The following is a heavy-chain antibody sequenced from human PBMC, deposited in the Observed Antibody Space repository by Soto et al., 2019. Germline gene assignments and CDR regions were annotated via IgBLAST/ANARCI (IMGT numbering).Heavy chain of an antibody. CDR3: AISTITMIVVGAFDI. Sequence: ASVKVSCKVSGYTLTELSMHWVRQAPGKGLEWMGGFDPEDGETIYAQKFQGRVTMTEDTSTDTAYKELSSLRSEDTAVYYCAISTITMIVVGAFDIWGQGTMVTVSS. D-gene: IGHD3-22*01. CDR1: GYTLTELS. J-gene: IGHJ3*02. CDR2: FDPEDGET. V-gene: IGHV1-24*01.